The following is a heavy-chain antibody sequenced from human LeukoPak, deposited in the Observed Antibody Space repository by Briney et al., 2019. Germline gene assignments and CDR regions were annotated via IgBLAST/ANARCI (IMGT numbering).Heavy chain of an antibody. CDR1: GFTFSSYE. D-gene: IGHD5-18*01. Sequence: PGGSLRLSCAASGFTFSSYEMNWVRQAPGKGLEWVSYISSSGSTIYYADSVKGRFTISRDNAKNSLYLQMNSLRAEDTAVYYCAKYDTAMGYFYYYYMDVWGKGTTVTVSS. CDR3: AKYDTAMGYFYYYYMDV. V-gene: IGHV3-48*03. J-gene: IGHJ6*03. CDR2: ISSSGSTI.